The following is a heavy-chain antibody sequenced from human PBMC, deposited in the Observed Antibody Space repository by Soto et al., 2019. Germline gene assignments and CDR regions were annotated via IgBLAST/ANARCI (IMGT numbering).Heavy chain of an antibody. CDR2: IIPIFGTA. V-gene: IGHV1-69*13. J-gene: IGHJ6*02. D-gene: IGHD2-15*01. CDR3: AREGGILQRTGGMDV. CDR1: GGTFSSYA. Sequence: GASVKVSCKASGGTFSSYAISWVRQAPGQGLEWMGGIIPIFGTANYAQKFQGRVTITADESTSTAYMELSSLRSEDTAVYYCAREGGILQRTGGMDVWGQGTTVTAP.